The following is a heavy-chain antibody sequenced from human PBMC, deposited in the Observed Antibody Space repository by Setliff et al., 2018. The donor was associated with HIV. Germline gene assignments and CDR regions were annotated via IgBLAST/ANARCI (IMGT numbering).Heavy chain of an antibody. D-gene: IGHD3-22*01. CDR2: IIPIFGTT. V-gene: IGHV1-69*13. Sequence: ASVKVSCKASGGTFSSYPISWVRQAPGQGLEWMGGIIPIFGTTHYAQKFQGRVTVTADESTSTAYMQLSSLRSDGTAVYYCARGRNYDSSGYGDYYYYMDVWGKGTTVTVSS. CDR1: GGTFSSYP. J-gene: IGHJ6*03. CDR3: ARGRNYDSSGYGDYYYYMDV.